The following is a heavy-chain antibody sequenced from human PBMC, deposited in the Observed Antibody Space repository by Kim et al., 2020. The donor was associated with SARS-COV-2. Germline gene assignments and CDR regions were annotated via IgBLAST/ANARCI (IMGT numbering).Heavy chain of an antibody. D-gene: IGHD3-10*01. CDR3: AKDLYDYSAIDV. CDR2: IGGDEST. V-gene: IGHV3-23*01. Sequence: GGSLRLSCVGSGFIFRTNAMNWVRQTPGKGLEWVSGIGGDESTHYADSVKGRFTISRDNSRNTLHLQMSSLRVEDTAIYYCAKDLYDYSAIDVWGQGTTVTVSS. J-gene: IGHJ6*02. CDR1: GFIFRTNA.